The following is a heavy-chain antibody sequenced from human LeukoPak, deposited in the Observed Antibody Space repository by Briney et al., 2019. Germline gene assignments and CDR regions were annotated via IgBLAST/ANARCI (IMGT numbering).Heavy chain of an antibody. CDR3: ASRQVGWELLDAFDI. CDR2: ISSSSSYI. D-gene: IGHD1-26*01. J-gene: IGHJ3*02. CDR1: GFTFSSYS. V-gene: IGHV3-21*01. Sequence: GGSLRLSCAASGFTFSSYSMNWARQAPGKGLEWVSSISSSSSYIYYADSVEGRFTISRDNAKNSLYPQMNSLRAEDTTVYYCASRQVGWELLDAFDIWGQGTMVTVSS.